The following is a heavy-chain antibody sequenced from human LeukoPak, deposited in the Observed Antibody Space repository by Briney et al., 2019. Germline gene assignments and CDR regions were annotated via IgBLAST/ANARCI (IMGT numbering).Heavy chain of an antibody. D-gene: IGHD6-19*01. Sequence: GEFLKISCKGSGYSFTSYWIGWVRQMPGKGLEWMGIIYPGDSDTRYSPSFQGQVTISADKSISTAYLQWSSPKASDTAMYYCARRGIAVAGTLWADRSYNWFDPWGQGTLVTVSS. V-gene: IGHV5-51*01. J-gene: IGHJ5*02. CDR1: GYSFTSYW. CDR3: ARRGIAVAGTLWADRSYNWFDP. CDR2: IYPGDSDT.